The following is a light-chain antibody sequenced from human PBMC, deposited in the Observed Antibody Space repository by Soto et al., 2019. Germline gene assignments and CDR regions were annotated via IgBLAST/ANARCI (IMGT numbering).Light chain of an antibody. V-gene: IGKV1-39*01. CDR2: AAS. CDR3: QQSYSTLT. Sequence: DIQMTQSTSSLSASFGDRVTITCRASQSISSYLNWYQQKPGKAPKLLIYAASSLQSGVPSRFSGSASGTDFTLTISSLKPEDFATYYCQQSYSTLTFGGGTKVDIK. J-gene: IGKJ4*01. CDR1: QSISSY.